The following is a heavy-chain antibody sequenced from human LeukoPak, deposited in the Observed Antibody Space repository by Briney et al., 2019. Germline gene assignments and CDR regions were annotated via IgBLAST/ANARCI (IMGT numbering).Heavy chain of an antibody. Sequence: SETLSLTCTVSGGSISSSSYYWGWIRQPPGKGLEWIGHIYTSGSTNYNPSLKSRVTMSVDTSKNQFSLKLSSVTAADTAVYYCAREAGYSSSWYPSYYFDYWGQGTLVTVSS. CDR1: GGSISSSSYY. D-gene: IGHD6-13*01. CDR3: AREAGYSSSWYPSYYFDY. J-gene: IGHJ4*02. V-gene: IGHV4-39*07. CDR2: IYTSGST.